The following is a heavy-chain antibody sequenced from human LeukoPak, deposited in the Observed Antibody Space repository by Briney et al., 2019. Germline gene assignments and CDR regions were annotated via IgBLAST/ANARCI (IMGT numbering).Heavy chain of an antibody. D-gene: IGHD3-3*01. CDR2: ISYDGSNK. Sequence: GRSLRLSCAASGFTFSSYAMHWVRQAPGKGLEWVAVISYDGSNKYYADSVKGRFTISRDNSKNTLYLQMNSLRAEDTAVYYCARDAALGVFDSWGQGSLVTVSS. J-gene: IGHJ4*02. V-gene: IGHV3-30-3*01. CDR3: ARDAALGVFDS. CDR1: GFTFSSYA.